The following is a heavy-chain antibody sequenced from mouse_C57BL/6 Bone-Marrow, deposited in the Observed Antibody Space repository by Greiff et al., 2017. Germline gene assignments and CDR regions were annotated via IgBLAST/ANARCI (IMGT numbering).Heavy chain of an antibody. J-gene: IGHJ3*01. V-gene: IGHV1-26*01. Sequence: VQLQQSGPELVKPGASVKISCKASGYTFTDYYMNWVKQSHGKSLEWIGDINPNNGGTSYNQKFKGKATLTVDKSSSTAYMELRSLTSEDSAVYSCARRPAYYGSSPLFAYWGQGTLVTVSA. CDR1: GYTFTDYY. CDR3: ARRPAYYGSSPLFAY. CDR2: INPNNGGT. D-gene: IGHD1-1*01.